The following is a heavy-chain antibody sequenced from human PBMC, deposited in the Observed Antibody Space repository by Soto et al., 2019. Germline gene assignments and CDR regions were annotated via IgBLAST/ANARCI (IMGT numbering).Heavy chain of an antibody. Sequence: GGSLRLSCAASGFTFSNAWMNWVRQAPGKGLEWVGRIKSKTDGGTTDYAAPVKGRFTISRDDSKNTPYLQMNSLKTEDTAVYYCTTGAYYDILTGYSRLDYWGQGTLVIVSS. D-gene: IGHD3-9*01. CDR1: GFTFSNAW. V-gene: IGHV3-15*07. CDR2: IKSKTDGGTT. CDR3: TTGAYYDILTGYSRLDY. J-gene: IGHJ4*02.